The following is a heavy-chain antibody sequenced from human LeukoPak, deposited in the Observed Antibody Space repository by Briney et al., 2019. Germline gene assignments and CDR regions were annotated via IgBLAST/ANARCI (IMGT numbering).Heavy chain of an antibody. V-gene: IGHV4-59*01. CDR3: ARRQLELRSDAFDI. J-gene: IGHJ3*02. D-gene: IGHD1-7*01. CDR2: IYYSGST. Sequence: SETLSLTCTVSGGSISSYYWSWIRQPPGKGLEWIGYIYYSGSTNYNPSLKSRVTISVDTSKNQFSLKLSSVTAADTAVYYCARRQLELRSDAFDIWGQGTMVTVSS. CDR1: GGSISSYY.